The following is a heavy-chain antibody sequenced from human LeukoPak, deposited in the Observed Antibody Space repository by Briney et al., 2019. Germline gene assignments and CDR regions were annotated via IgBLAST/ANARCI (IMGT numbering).Heavy chain of an antibody. D-gene: IGHD2/OR15-2a*01. CDR1: GFSFSGHW. CDR3: ARDISRTMDV. V-gene: IGHV3-74*01. CDR2: INTDGSTT. Sequence: SGGSLRLSCTASGFSFSGHWMHWVRQAPGKGLVWVSIINTDGSTTRYADFVEGRFTISRDNARNTLYLEMNSLRVEDTAVYFCARDISRTMDVWGQGTTVTV. J-gene: IGHJ6*02.